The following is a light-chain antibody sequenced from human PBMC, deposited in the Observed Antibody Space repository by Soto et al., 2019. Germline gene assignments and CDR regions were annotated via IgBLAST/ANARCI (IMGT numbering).Light chain of an antibody. CDR3: QQYNKWPPYT. CDR1: QSVSSN. J-gene: IGKJ2*01. V-gene: IGKV3-15*01. CDR2: GAS. Sequence: EIVMTQSPATLSVSPGESATLSCRASQSVSSNLAWYQQKPGQAPRLLMYGASTRATGIPARFSGSGSGTEFTLTISSLQSVDFAVYYCQQYNKWPPYTFGQGTKLEIK.